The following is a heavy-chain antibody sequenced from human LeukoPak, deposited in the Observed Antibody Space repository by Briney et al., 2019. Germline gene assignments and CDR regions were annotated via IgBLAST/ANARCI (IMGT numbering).Heavy chain of an antibody. CDR3: ARDWTASI. V-gene: IGHV3-30*03. J-gene: IGHJ3*02. Sequence: GGSLRLSCAASGFTFSSYVMHWIRQAPGKGLEWVAVISVDGANKHYADPVKGRFTISRDNSKDTLYMEMNSLRVEDTAMYYCARDWTASIWGQGTMVTVSS. CDR1: GFTFSSYV. CDR2: ISVDGANK. D-gene: IGHD3/OR15-3a*01.